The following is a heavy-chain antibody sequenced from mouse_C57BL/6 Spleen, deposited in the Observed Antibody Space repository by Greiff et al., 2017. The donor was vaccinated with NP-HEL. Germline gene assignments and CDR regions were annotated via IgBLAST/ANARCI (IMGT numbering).Heavy chain of an antibody. Sequence: QVQLQQPGAELVRPGSSVKLSCKASGYTFTSYWMHWVKQRPIQGLEWIGNIDPSDSETHYNQKFQDKATLTVDKSSSTAYMQLSSLTSEDSAVYNCAQDISTSISYSIDYWGEGTSLTVSS. V-gene: IGHV1-52*01. CDR3: AQDISTSISYSIDY. CDR2: IDPSDSET. D-gene: IGHD1-1*01. J-gene: IGHJ2*02. CDR1: GYTFTSYW.